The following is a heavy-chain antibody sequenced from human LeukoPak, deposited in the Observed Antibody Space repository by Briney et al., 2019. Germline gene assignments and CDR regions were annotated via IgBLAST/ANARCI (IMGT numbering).Heavy chain of an antibody. Sequence: ASVKVSCKASGYTFTGYYMHWVRQAPGQGLEWMGWINPNSGGTNYAQKFQGRVTMTRDTSISTAYMELSRLRSDDTAVYYCARARPRPQSSIAARPDWVYWGQGTLVTVSS. CDR2: INPNSGGT. CDR3: ARARPRPQSSIAARPDWVY. V-gene: IGHV1-2*02. CDR1: GYTFTGYY. D-gene: IGHD6-6*01. J-gene: IGHJ4*02.